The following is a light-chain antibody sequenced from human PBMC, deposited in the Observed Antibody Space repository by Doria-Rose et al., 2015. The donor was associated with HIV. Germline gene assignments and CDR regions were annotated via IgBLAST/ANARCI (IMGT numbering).Light chain of an antibody. CDR2: WAS. V-gene: IGKV4-1*01. CDR1: QSLLYTSKNY. CDR3: QQYYDTPS. J-gene: IGKJ3*01. Sequence: DIRVTQSPESLGMSLGERATLNCKSNQSLLYTSKNYLAWYQQKPGQPPTLLIYWASTRQSGVPARFSGRGSGTDFTLTISSLEAEDVAVYYCQQYYDTPSFGPGTTVNIK.